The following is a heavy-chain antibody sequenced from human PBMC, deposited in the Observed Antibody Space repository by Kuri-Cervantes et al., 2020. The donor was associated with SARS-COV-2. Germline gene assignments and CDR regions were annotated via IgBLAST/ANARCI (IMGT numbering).Heavy chain of an antibody. J-gene: IGHJ4*02. CDR2: ISSSGSTI. CDR3: VRDGDHWNFDY. V-gene: IGHV3-48*03. Sequence: GESLKISCAASGFTFSSYEMNWVRQAPGKGLEWVSYISSSGSTIYYADSVKGRFTVSRDNAKNMPFLQMNSLRAEDTAVYYCVRDGDHWNFDYWGQGTLVTVSS. CDR1: GFTFSSYE. D-gene: IGHD1-1*01.